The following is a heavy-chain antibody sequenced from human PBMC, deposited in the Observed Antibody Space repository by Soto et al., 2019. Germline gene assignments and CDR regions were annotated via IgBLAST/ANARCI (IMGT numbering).Heavy chain of an antibody. J-gene: IGHJ4*02. CDR1: GASISSGDYY. V-gene: IGHV4-31*03. Sequence: SETLSLTCTVSGASISSGDYYWSWIRQYPGKGLEWIGYIYHNGNTYYNPSLKSRLSMSVDTSKNQFSLDLNSITAADAAVYYCARGPNCRGDCYQHFDLWGQGTLVTVSS. D-gene: IGHD2-21*02. CDR2: IYHNGNT. CDR3: ARGPNCRGDCYQHFDL.